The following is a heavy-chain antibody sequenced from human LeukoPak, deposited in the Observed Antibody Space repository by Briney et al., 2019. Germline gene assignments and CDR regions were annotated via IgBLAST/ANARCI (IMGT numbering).Heavy chain of an antibody. D-gene: IGHD5-18*01. CDR1: GGSISSYY. V-gene: IGHV4-59*01. J-gene: IGHJ4*02. CDR2: IYYSGST. Sequence: SETLSLTCTVSGGSISSYYWSWIRQPPGKGLEWIGYIYYSGSTNYNPSLTSRVAISVDTSKNQFSLKLSSVTAADTAVYYCARGRRDSYGPLYYFDYWGQGTLVTVSS. CDR3: ARGRRDSYGPLYYFDY.